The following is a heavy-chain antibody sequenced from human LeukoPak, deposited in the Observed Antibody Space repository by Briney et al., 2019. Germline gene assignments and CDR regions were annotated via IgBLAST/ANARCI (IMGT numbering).Heavy chain of an antibody. Sequence: SETLSLTCAVYGGSFSGYYWSWIRQPPGKGLEWIGEINHSGSTNYNPSLKSRVTISVDTSKNQFSLKLSSVTAADTAVYYCAREMGRLVVVITDDAFDIWGQGTMVTVSS. CDR3: AREMGRLVVVITDDAFDI. V-gene: IGHV4-34*01. J-gene: IGHJ3*02. CDR2: INHSGST. CDR1: GGSFSGYY. D-gene: IGHD3-22*01.